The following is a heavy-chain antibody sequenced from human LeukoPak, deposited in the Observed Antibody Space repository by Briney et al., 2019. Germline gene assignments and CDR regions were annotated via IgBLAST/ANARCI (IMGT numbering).Heavy chain of an antibody. CDR3: ARVVARLYYFDY. V-gene: IGHV3-48*03. D-gene: IGHD5-12*01. CDR1: GFTFSNYE. CDR2: ISSHGLTR. J-gene: IGHJ4*02. Sequence: GGSLRLSCAASGFTFSNYEMNWVRQAPGKGLEWVSYISSHGLTRYYADSVKGRFTISRDDAKNLLYLQMNSLRAEDTAVYYCARVVARLYYFDYWGQGTLVTVSS.